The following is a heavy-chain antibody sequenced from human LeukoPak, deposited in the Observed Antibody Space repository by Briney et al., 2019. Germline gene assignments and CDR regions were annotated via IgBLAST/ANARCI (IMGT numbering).Heavy chain of an antibody. CDR1: GFTVSSNY. J-gene: IGHJ4*02. V-gene: IGHV3-53*01. CDR3: ASHSSSPPMDY. D-gene: IGHD6-13*01. CDR2: IYSGGST. Sequence: GSLRLSCAASGFTVSSNYMSWVRQAPGKGLEWVSVIYSGGSTYYADSVKGRFTISRDNSKNTLYLQMNSLRAEDTAVYYCASHSSSPPMDYWGQGTLVTVSS.